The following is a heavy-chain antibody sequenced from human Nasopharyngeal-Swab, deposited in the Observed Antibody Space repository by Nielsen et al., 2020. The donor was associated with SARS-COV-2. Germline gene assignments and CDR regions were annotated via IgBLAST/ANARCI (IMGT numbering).Heavy chain of an antibody. CDR3: AREGSGSTYYMDV. Sequence: GESLKISCAASGFTFSAFGMNWVRQAPGKGLEWVSHISNSAKTIYYADSVKGRCTISRDTATNLLYLQMDRLRVEDTAVYYCAREGSGSTYYMDVWGKGTTVSVYS. CDR1: GFTFSAFG. V-gene: IGHV3-48*03. J-gene: IGHJ6*03. CDR2: ISNSAKTI.